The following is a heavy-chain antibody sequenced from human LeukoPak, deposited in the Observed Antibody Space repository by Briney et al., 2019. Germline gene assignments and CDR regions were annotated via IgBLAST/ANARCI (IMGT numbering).Heavy chain of an antibody. CDR1: GGSISSGTYY. CDR2: IYTSGST. V-gene: IGHV4-61*02. Sequence: SQTLSLTCTVSGGSISSGTYYWTWIRQPAGKGLEWIGRIYTSGSTNYNPSLKSRVTISVDTSKNQFSLKLTSVTAADTAMYYCARAAGAAFDYWGQETLVTVSS. D-gene: IGHD1-26*01. J-gene: IGHJ4*02. CDR3: ARAAGAAFDY.